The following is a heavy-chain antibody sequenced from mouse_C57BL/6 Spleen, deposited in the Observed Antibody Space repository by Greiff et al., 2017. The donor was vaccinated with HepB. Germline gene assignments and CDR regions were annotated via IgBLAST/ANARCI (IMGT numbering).Heavy chain of an antibody. V-gene: IGHV5-4*01. CDR1: GFTFSSYA. Sequence: EVKLMESGGGLVKPGGSLKLSCAASGFTFSSYAMSWVRQTPEKRLEWVATISDGGSYTYYPDNVKGRFTISRDNAKNNLYLQMSHLKSEDTAMYYCARDRDYYGSSQGYFDVWGTGTTVTVSS. CDR2: ISDGGSYT. J-gene: IGHJ1*03. D-gene: IGHD1-1*01. CDR3: ARDRDYYGSSQGYFDV.